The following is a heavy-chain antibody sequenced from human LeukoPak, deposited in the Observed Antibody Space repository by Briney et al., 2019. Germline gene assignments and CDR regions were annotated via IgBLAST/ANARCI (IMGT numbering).Heavy chain of an antibody. V-gene: IGHV4-34*01. J-gene: IGHJ3*02. CDR3: ARALVGVASRAFDI. CDR2: INHSGST. CDR1: GGSFSGYY. D-gene: IGHD2-15*01. Sequence: PSETLSLTCAVYGGSFSGYYWSWIRQPPGKGLEWIGEINHSGSTNYNPSLKSRVTISVDTSKNQFSLKLSSVTAADTAVYYCARALVGVASRAFDIWGQGTMVTVS.